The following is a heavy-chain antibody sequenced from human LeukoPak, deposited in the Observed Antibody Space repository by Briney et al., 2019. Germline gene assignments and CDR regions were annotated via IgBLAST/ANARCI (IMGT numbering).Heavy chain of an antibody. CDR1: GFTFNNYA. D-gene: IGHD4-17*01. V-gene: IGHV3-23*01. J-gene: IGHJ4*02. CDR2: ITSSGST. Sequence: GGSLRLSCAASGFTFNNYAMNWVRQAPGKGLEWVSVITSSGSTYYADSVKGRFTISRGNSKNTLYLQMNSLRAEDTAIYYCAKDLYGDYDFDCWGRGTLVTVSS. CDR3: AKDLYGDYDFDC.